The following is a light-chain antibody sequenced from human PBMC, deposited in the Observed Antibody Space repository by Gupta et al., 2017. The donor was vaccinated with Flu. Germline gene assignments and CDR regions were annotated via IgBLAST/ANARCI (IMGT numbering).Light chain of an antibody. V-gene: IGKV3-15*01. Sequence: ESGMSQSSSTLSVTPGERATLSCRASQSVNSNLAWYQQKPGQTPRLLIIGASTRATGIPARFSGSGSGTEFTLAISSLQSEDFAVYYCQQYNNWPRTFGQGTKVEIK. CDR3: QQYNNWPRT. CDR1: QSVNSN. CDR2: GAS. J-gene: IGKJ1*01.